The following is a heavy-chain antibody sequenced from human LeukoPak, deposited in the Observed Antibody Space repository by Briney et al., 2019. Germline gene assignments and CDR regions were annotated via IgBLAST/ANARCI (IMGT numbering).Heavy chain of an antibody. CDR2: ISRGVGST. CDR1: GFTFGSYD. J-gene: IGHJ1*01. V-gene: IGHV3-23*01. D-gene: IGHD3-10*01. Sequence: GGSLRLSCAASGFTFGSYDLSWVRQAPGKGLECVAAISRGVGSTYYADSVKGRFTISRDNSKNTLYLQMNSLRAEDTAVYYCARAVWFGEPIAEYFQHWGQGTLVTVSS. CDR3: ARAVWFGEPIAEYFQH.